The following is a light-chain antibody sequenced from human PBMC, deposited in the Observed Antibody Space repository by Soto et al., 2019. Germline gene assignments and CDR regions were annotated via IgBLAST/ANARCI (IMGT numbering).Light chain of an antibody. Sequence: EIVLTQSPATLSLSPGERATLSCRASQSVGGFLAWYQQRSGQTPRLLIYDASKRAPGIPARFSGSGSGTDFTLTISSLEPEDFAVYYCQHRSNWLGTFGHGTKVDIK. CDR2: DAS. CDR3: QHRSNWLGT. V-gene: IGKV3-11*01. J-gene: IGKJ3*01. CDR1: QSVGGF.